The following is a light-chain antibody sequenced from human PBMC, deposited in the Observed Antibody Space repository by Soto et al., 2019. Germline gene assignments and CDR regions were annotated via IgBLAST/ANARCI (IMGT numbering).Light chain of an antibody. V-gene: IGLV2-14*01. J-gene: IGLJ1*01. CDR1: SSDIGGYNY. Sequence: QSALAQPASVSGSPGQSITISCTGGSSDIGGYNYVSWYQQHPGRAPRLLILEVTNRPSGLPDRFSGSKSGNTASLIIRGLQAEDEADYFCSSYSSKTPPYVFGTGTKLTVL. CDR2: EVT. CDR3: SSYSSKTPPYV.